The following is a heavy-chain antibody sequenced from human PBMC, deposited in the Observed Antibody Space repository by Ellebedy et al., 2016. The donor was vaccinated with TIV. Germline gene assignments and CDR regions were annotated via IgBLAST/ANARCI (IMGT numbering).Heavy chain of an antibody. CDR3: ARQRFLDY. Sequence: MPSETLSLTCTVSGGSISSYYWSWIRQPPGKGLDWMGYIYYSGSTNYNPSLKSRVTISVDTSKNQFSLKLSSVTAADTAVYYCARQRFLDYWGQGTLVTVSS. J-gene: IGHJ4*02. CDR2: IYYSGST. V-gene: IGHV4-59*08. CDR1: GGSISSYY. D-gene: IGHD2-21*01.